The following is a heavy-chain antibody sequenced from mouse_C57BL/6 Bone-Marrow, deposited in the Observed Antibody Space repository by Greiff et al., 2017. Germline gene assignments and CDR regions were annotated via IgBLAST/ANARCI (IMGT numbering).Heavy chain of an antibody. V-gene: IGHV1-78*01. J-gene: IGHJ1*03. CDR2: IYPRDGST. D-gene: IGHD1-2*01. CDR3: ARWSTAAPAHWYFDV. Sequence: QVQLQQSDAELVKPGASVKLSCKVSGYTFTDHTIHWMKQRPEQGLEWIGYIYPRDGSTKYNEKFKGKATLTADKSSSTAYMQLTSLTSEYAAVYFCARWSTAAPAHWYFDVWGTGTTVTVSS. CDR1: GYTFTDHT.